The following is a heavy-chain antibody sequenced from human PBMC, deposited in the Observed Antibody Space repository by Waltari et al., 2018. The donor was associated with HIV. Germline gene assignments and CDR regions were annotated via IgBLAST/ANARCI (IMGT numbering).Heavy chain of an antibody. CDR2: ISAYNGNT. Sequence: QVQLVQSGAEVKKPGASVKVSCKASGYTFTSYGISWVRQAPGQGLEWMGWISAYNGNTNYAQKLQGRVTMTTDTSTSTAYMELRSLRSDDTAVYYCAREGDIVVVPDPRHFNERWFDPWGQGTLVTVSS. V-gene: IGHV1-18*01. CDR3: AREGDIVVVPDPRHFNERWFDP. J-gene: IGHJ5*02. CDR1: GYTFTSYG. D-gene: IGHD2-2*01.